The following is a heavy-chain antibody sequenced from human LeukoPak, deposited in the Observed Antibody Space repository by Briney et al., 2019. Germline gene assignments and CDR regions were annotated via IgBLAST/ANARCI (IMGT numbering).Heavy chain of an antibody. V-gene: IGHV1-24*01. CDR3: ARGGGSSSWYTQYWFDP. CDR2: FDPEDGET. J-gene: IGHJ5*02. D-gene: IGHD6-13*01. CDR1: GYTLTELS. Sequence: ASVKVSCKVSGYTLTELSMHWVRQAPGKGLEWMGGFDPEDGETIYAQKFQGRVTMTRNTSISTAYMELSSLRSEDTAVYYCARGGGSSSWYTQYWFDPWGQGTLITVSS.